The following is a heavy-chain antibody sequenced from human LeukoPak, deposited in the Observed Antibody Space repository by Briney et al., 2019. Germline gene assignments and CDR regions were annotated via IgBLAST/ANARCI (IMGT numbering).Heavy chain of an antibody. J-gene: IGHJ4*02. Sequence: GRSLRLSCAAPGFTFDDYAMHWVRQAPGKGLEWVSGISWNSGSIGYADFVKGRFTISRDNAKNSLYLQMNSLRAEDTALYYCAKEGYSSSFDYWGQGTLVTVSS. D-gene: IGHD6-13*01. V-gene: IGHV3-9*01. CDR3: AKEGYSSSFDY. CDR1: GFTFDDYA. CDR2: ISWNSGSI.